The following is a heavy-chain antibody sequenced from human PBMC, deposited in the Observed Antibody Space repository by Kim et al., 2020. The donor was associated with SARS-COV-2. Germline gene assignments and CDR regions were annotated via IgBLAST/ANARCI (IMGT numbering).Heavy chain of an antibody. CDR1: GGSISSGGYY. V-gene: IGHV4-31*03. CDR2: IYYSGST. J-gene: IGHJ5*02. D-gene: IGHD6-19*01. Sequence: SETLSLTCTVSGGSISSGGYYWSWIRQHPGKGLEWIGYIYYSGSTYYNPSLKSRGTISVDTSKNQFSLKLSSVTAADTAVYYWARDFRQYSSGWSSPFDPWGQGTLVTVSS. CDR3: ARDFRQYSSGWSSPFDP.